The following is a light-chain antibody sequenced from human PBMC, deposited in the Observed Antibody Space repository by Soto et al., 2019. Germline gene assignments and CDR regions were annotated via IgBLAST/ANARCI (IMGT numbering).Light chain of an antibody. Sequence: EIVLTQSPGTLSLSPGDRATLSCRASQSVSSSYLAWYQQKPGQAPRLLIYGASSRATGIPDRFSGSGSGTDFTLPISRLEPEDFAVYYCQQYSSSPFTFGQGTRLEIK. CDR1: QSVSSSY. CDR3: QQYSSSPFT. CDR2: GAS. J-gene: IGKJ5*01. V-gene: IGKV3-20*01.